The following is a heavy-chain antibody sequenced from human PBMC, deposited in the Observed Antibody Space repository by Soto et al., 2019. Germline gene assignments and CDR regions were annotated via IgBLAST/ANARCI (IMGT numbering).Heavy chain of an antibody. D-gene: IGHD2-15*01. CDR1: GYTFTSYG. J-gene: IGHJ3*02. Sequence: QVQLVQSGAEVKKPGASVKVSCKASGYTFTSYGISWVRQAPGQGLEWMGWIGAYNGNTNYAQKLQGRVTMTTDTSTSTAYMELRSLRSDDTAVYYCARDREYCSGGSCYDAFDIWGQGTMVTVSS. V-gene: IGHV1-18*01. CDR3: ARDREYCSGGSCYDAFDI. CDR2: IGAYNGNT.